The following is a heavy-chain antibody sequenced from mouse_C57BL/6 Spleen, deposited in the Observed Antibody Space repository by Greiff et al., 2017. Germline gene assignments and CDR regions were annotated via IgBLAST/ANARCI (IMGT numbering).Heavy chain of an antibody. CDR2: ISSGSSTI. CDR3: ATMVTNYAMDY. J-gene: IGHJ4*01. D-gene: IGHD2-2*01. V-gene: IGHV5-17*01. Sequence: DVKLVESGGGLVKPGGSLKLSCAASGFTFSDYGMHWVRQAPEKGLEWVAYISSGSSTIYYADTVKGRFTISRDNAKNTLFLQMTSLRSEDTAMYYCATMVTNYAMDYWGQGTSVTVSS. CDR1: GFTFSDYG.